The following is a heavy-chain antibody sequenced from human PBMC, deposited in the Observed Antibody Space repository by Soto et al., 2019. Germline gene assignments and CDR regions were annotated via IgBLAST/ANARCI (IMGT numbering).Heavy chain of an antibody. V-gene: IGHV4-34*01. J-gene: IGHJ4*02. Sequence: QVQLQQWGAGLLKPSETLSLTCAVYGGSFSGYYWSWIRQPPGKGLEWIGEINHSGSTNYNPSLKSRVTISVDTSKNQFSLKLSSVTAADTAVYYCARGDIVLMLYDDFDYWGQGTLVTVS. CDR1: GGSFSGYY. CDR3: ARGDIVLMLYDDFDY. CDR2: INHSGST. D-gene: IGHD2-8*01.